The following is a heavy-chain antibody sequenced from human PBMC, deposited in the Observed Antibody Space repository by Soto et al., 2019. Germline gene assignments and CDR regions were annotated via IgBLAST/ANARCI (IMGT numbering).Heavy chain of an antibody. J-gene: IGHJ5*02. CDR1: GGSISSSSYY. CDR2: IYYSGRT. Sequence: QLQLQESGPGLVKPSETLSLTCTVSGGSISSSSYYWGWIRQPPGKGLEWIGSIYYSGRTYYNPSLRGRATKSVDTSKNQFPLKLSSVTAADTAVYYCARQGWLGGWFDPWGQGTLVTVSS. CDR3: ARQGWLGGWFDP. V-gene: IGHV4-39*01. D-gene: IGHD6-19*01.